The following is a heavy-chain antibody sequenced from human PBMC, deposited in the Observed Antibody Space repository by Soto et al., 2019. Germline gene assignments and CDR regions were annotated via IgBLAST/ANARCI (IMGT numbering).Heavy chain of an antibody. D-gene: IGHD6-13*01. V-gene: IGHV3-64*01. J-gene: IGHJ4*02. CDR3: ARLIPAAGSDY. Sequence: EVQLVESGGDLVQPGGSLRLSCAASGFTFSTYAMHWVRQAPGKGLEYVSSISGNGGSTYYANSVKGRFTISRDNSKNTLYLQMGSLRAEYMAIYYCARLIPAAGSDYWGQGTLVTVSS. CDR1: GFTFSTYA. CDR2: ISGNGGST.